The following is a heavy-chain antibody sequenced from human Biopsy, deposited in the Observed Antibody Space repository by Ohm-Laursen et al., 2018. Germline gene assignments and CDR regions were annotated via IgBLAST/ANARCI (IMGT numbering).Heavy chain of an antibody. J-gene: IGHJ4*02. CDR3: VRHNRRGNIIFFDY. CDR1: GDSISASTTSY. V-gene: IGHV4-39*01. CDR2: IYNSETT. Sequence: GTLSLTCSVSGDSISASTTSYWAWLRQPPGKGLEWIGSIYNSETTFYNPSLKSRVAISVDTSTNQFSLTLTSVTAADTAVYYCVRHNRRGNIIFFDYWGRGTLVTVSS. D-gene: IGHD3/OR15-3a*01.